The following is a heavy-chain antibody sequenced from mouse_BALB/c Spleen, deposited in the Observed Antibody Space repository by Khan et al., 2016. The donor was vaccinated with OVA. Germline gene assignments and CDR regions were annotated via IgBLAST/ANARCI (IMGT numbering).Heavy chain of an antibody. D-gene: IGHD1-1*01. J-gene: IGHJ1*01. CDR3: SRYLSYYGRGYFDV. CDR2: ISYSNST. V-gene: IGHV3-2*02. Sequence: EVQLQESGPGLVKPSQSLSLTCTVTGYSITSDYAWNWIRQFPGNKLEWMGYISYSNSTNYNPSLKSRISITRDTSKNQFFLQLNSVTTEDTATYYCSRYLSYYGRGYFDVWGAGTTVTVSS. CDR1: GYSITSDYA.